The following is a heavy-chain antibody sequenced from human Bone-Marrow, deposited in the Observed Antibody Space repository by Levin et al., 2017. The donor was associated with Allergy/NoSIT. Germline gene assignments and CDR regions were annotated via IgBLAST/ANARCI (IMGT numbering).Heavy chain of an antibody. CDR2: INSDGSST. CDR3: ARVGESVVPFSYNYYYYYMDV. Sequence: GGSLRLSCAASGFTFSSYWMHWVRQAPGKGLMWVSRINSDGSSTSYADSVKGRFTISRDNAKNTLYLQMNSLRAEDTAVFYCARVGESVVPFSYNYYYYYMDVWGKGTTVTVSS. V-gene: IGHV3-74*01. J-gene: IGHJ6*03. CDR1: GFTFSSYW. D-gene: IGHD3-16*01.